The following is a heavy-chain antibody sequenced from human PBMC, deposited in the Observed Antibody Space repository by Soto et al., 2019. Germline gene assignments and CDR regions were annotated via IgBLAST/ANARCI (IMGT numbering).Heavy chain of an antibody. V-gene: IGHV3-23*01. CDR1: GFTFSSYA. J-gene: IGHJ4*02. D-gene: IGHD1-7*01. CDR3: AKLNDVNYSWYFDY. CDR2: ISGTGGNT. Sequence: GGSLRLSCAASGFTFSSYAISWVRQAPSKGLEWVSGISGTGGNTFHADSVKGRFTISRENSENKLYLQMNSLRAEDTAVYYCAKLNDVNYSWYFDYWGQGSLVTVSS.